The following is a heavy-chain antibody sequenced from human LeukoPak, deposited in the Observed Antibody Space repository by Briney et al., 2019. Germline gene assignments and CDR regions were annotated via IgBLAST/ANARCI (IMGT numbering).Heavy chain of an antibody. CDR2: ISYDGSNK. Sequence: GGSLRLSCAASGFTFSSYAMHWVCQAPGKGLEWVAVISYDGSNKYYADSVKGRFTVSKDNSKNTLYIQMNSLRAEDTAVYYCATGGRYYYDQWGQGTLVTVSS. V-gene: IGHV3-30-3*01. CDR3: ATGGRYYYDQ. D-gene: IGHD3-22*01. J-gene: IGHJ4*02. CDR1: GFTFSSYA.